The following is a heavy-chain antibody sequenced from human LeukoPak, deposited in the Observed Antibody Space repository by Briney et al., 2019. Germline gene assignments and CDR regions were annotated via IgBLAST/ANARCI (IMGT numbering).Heavy chain of an antibody. CDR3: ARGEQLWFLDY. V-gene: IGHV1-2*07. Sequence: ASVNVCCNAFGYTFTVHYIHLVREAPGPGLEWMGWIKPNSGGTNEAHKFQGRVTMTRYTAIITAYMELSRLRSDDTAVYYCARGEQLWFLDYWGQGTLVTVSS. CDR1: GYTFTVHY. CDR2: IKPNSGGT. D-gene: IGHD5-18*01. J-gene: IGHJ4*02.